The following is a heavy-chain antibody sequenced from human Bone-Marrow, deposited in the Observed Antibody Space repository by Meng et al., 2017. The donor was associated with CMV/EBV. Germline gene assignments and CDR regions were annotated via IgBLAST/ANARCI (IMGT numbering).Heavy chain of an antibody. J-gene: IGHJ4*02. CDR1: GYSISSGFF. V-gene: IGHV4-38-2*02. CDR3: ARVALAACPEGYYFDF. Sequence: SETLSLTCTVSGYSISSGFFWGWIRQPPGKGLEWIGNIYHRGNTYYNSSLKSRVTISVDTSKNQFSLKLSSVTVADTAVYYCARVALAACPEGYYFDFWGQGTLVTVSS. D-gene: IGHD6-6*01. CDR2: IYHRGNT.